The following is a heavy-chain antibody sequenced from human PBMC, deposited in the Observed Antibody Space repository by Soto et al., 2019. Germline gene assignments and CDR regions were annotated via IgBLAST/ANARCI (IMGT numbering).Heavy chain of an antibody. J-gene: IGHJ4*02. Sequence: GESLKISCKGSGYSFTSYWIAWVRQVPGKGLELMGVIYPGDSDIRYSPSFQGQVTISADKSISTAYLQWSSLKASDSAMYFCARHYYYDSSYYYPTNPQLLLDYWGQGTLVTVSS. CDR3: ARHYYYDSSYYYPTNPQLLLDY. CDR2: IYPGDSDI. V-gene: IGHV5-51*01. D-gene: IGHD3-22*01. CDR1: GYSFTSYW.